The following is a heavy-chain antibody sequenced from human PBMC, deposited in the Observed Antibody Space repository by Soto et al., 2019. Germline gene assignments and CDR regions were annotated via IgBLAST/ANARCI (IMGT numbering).Heavy chain of an antibody. CDR3: AHREGEDYVWASYKHAFDV. Sequence: QITLKESGPTLVKPTQTLTLTCTFSGFSLSSSGVGVGWIRQPPGKALEWLALIYGDDGERYTPSLKTRLTITKDTSKNQVVLTMTNMDPVDTATYYCAHREGEDYVWASYKHAFDVWGQGTMVTVSS. CDR1: GFSLSSSGVG. J-gene: IGHJ3*01. V-gene: IGHV2-5*02. D-gene: IGHD3-16*01. CDR2: IYGDDGE.